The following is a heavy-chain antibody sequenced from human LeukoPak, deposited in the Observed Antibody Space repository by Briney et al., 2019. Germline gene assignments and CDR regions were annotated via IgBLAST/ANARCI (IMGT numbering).Heavy chain of an antibody. CDR3: ARDMGDGYNSDAFDI. V-gene: IGHV4-59*01. J-gene: IGHJ3*02. Sequence: SETLSLTCTVSGGSISNYYWSWIRQPPGKGLEWIGYIYYSGSTNYNPSLKSRVTISVDTSKNQFSLKLRSVTAADTAVYYCARDMGDGYNSDAFDIWGQGTMVTVSS. D-gene: IGHD5-24*01. CDR1: GGSISNYY. CDR2: IYYSGST.